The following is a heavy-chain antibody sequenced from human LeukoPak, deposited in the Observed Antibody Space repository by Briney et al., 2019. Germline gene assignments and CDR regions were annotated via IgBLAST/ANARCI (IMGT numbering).Heavy chain of an antibody. CDR3: AISGYSYGDAFDI. V-gene: IGHV4-38-2*01. CDR1: GYSISSGYY. J-gene: IGHJ3*02. D-gene: IGHD5-18*01. Sequence: PSETLSLTCAVSGYSISSGYYWGWIRQPPGKGLEWIGSIYHSGSTYYNPSLKSRVTISVDTSKNQFSLKLSSVTAADTAVYYCAISGYSYGDAFDIWGQGTMVTVSS. CDR2: IYHSGST.